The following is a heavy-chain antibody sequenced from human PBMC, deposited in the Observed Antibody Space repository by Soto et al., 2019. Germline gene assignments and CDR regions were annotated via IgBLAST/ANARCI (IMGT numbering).Heavy chain of an antibody. D-gene: IGHD3-22*01. J-gene: IGHJ6*02. CDR3: ARDTSGTDSSGYYYVRTEGGVYYYYGMDV. CDR1: GGTFSSYA. Sequence: SVKVSCKASGGTFSSYAISWVRQAPGQGLEWMGGIIPIFGTANYAQKFQGRVTITADESTSTAYMELSSLRSEDTAVYYCARDTSGTDSSGYYYVRTEGGVYYYYGMDVWGQGTTVTVSS. CDR2: IIPIFGTA. V-gene: IGHV1-69*13.